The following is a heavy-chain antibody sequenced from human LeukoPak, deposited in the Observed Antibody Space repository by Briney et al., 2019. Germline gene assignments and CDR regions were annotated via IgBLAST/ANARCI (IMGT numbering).Heavy chain of an antibody. CDR3: ARDRVNNWHDGGLAGSDAFDI. CDR2: IYYSGST. J-gene: IGHJ3*02. CDR1: GGSISSYY. Sequence: SETLSLTCTVSGGSISSYYWSWIRQPPGKGLEWIGYIYYSGSTNYNPSLKSRVIISVDTSKNQFSLKLSSVTAADTAVYYCARDRVNNWHDGGLAGSDAFDIWGQGTVVTVSS. D-gene: IGHD1-1*01. V-gene: IGHV4-59*01.